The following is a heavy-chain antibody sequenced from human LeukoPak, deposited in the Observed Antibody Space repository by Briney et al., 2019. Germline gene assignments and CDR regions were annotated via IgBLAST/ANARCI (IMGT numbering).Heavy chain of an antibody. CDR3: AKSRAALVVRGVGPHS. V-gene: IGHV3-11*03. CDR1: GFTFSDYY. CDR2: ISSSSSYT. J-gene: IGHJ4*02. D-gene: IGHD3-10*01. Sequence: PGGSLRLSCVASGFTFSDYYMSWIRQAPGKGLEWVSYISSSSSYTNYPDSVKGRFTISRDNARNSLYLQMNSLRAEDTAVYYCAKSRAALVVRGVGPHSWGQGTLVTVSS.